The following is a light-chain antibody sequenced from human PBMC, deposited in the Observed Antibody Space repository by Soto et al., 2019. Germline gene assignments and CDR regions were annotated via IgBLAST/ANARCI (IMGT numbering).Light chain of an antibody. CDR2: GAS. Sequence: EIVLTQSPGTLSLSPGERATLSCRASQSVRSSYLAWYQQKPGQAPRLLIYGASSRATGIPDRFSGSGSGTVFTLTISRLEPEDFAVYYCRQYGSSPSTFGQGTKLEIK. CDR1: QSVRSSY. J-gene: IGKJ2*02. CDR3: RQYGSSPST. V-gene: IGKV3-20*01.